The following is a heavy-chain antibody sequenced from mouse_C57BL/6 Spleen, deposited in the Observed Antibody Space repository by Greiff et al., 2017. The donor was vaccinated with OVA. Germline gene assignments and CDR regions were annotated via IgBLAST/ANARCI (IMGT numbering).Heavy chain of an antibody. CDR1: GYTFTSYW. CDR3: ARWGGDGYYEDAMDY. J-gene: IGHJ4*01. V-gene: IGHV1-52*01. D-gene: IGHD2-3*01. CDR2: IDPSDSET. Sequence: VQLQQPGAELVRPGSSVKLSCKASGYTFTSYWMHWVKQRPIQGLEWIGNIDPSDSETHYNQKFKDKATLTVDKSSRTAYMQLSSLTSEDSAVYYCARWGGDGYYEDAMDYWGQGTSVTVSS.